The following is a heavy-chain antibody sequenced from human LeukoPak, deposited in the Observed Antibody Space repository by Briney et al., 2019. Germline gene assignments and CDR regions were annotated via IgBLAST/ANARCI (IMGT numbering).Heavy chain of an antibody. Sequence: ASVKVSCRTSGYTFTDYDITWVRQAPGQGREWMGRVSPYKGNTYYSQRFQDRVTITKDTSTGTAYMDLRNLRTDDTAMYYCARNGRVRRVVKDLFEYWGQGTLVAVSS. V-gene: IGHV1-18*01. CDR2: VSPYKGNT. D-gene: IGHD3-10*01. CDR1: GYTFTDYD. J-gene: IGHJ4*02. CDR3: ARNGRVRRVVKDLFEY.